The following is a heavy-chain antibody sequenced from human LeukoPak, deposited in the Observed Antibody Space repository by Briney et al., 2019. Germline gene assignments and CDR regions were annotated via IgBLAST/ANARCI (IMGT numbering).Heavy chain of an antibody. CDR2: ITGSGGNT. D-gene: IGHD6-13*01. CDR3: AKAASSSWPSYYYGMDV. Sequence: PGGSLRLSCAASGFTVSGNYMSWVRQAPGKGLEWVSVITGSGGNTYYADSVKGRFTISKDNSKNTVYLQMSSLRVDDTAVYYCAKAASSSWPSYYYGMDVWGQGTTVTVSS. CDR1: GFTVSGNY. V-gene: IGHV3-23*01. J-gene: IGHJ6*02.